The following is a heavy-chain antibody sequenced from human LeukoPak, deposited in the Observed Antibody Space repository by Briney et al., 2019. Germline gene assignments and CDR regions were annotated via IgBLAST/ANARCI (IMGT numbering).Heavy chain of an antibody. CDR3: ARGPSGGNGFSY. Sequence: GGSLRLSCAASGFTFSSYWMSWVRQAPGKGLGWVANIKQDGSERYYVDSVKGRFTISRDNAKNSLYLQMTSLRAVDTAVYYCARGPSGGNGFSYWGLGTLVTVSS. J-gene: IGHJ4*02. V-gene: IGHV3-7*04. D-gene: IGHD2-15*01. CDR1: GFTFSSYW. CDR2: IKQDGSER.